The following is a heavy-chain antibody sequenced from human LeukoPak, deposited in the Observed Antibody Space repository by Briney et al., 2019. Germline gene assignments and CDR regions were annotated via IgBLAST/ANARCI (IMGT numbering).Heavy chain of an antibody. CDR1: GGSISSYY. CDR3: ARLLRYFDWSRPSNWFDP. CDR2: IYYSGIT. Sequence: SETLSLTCTVSGGSISSYYWNWIRQPPGKGLEWIGYIYYSGITNYNPSLKSRVTISVDTSKNQFSLRLSSVTAADTAVYYCARLLRYFDWSRPSNWFDPWGQGTLVTVSS. J-gene: IGHJ5*02. D-gene: IGHD3-9*01. V-gene: IGHV4-59*01.